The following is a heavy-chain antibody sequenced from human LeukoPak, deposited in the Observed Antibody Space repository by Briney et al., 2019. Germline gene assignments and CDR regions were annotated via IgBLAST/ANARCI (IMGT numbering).Heavy chain of an antibody. CDR1: GGSIRSSSYY. V-gene: IGHV4-39*01. J-gene: IGHJ3*02. Sequence: SETLSLTCSVSGGSIRSSSYYWGWIRQPPGKGLEWIANIYYSGSTYYNPSLKSRLTISADTSKNQFSLNLSSVTAADTAVYYCARRSGSLAFDIWGQGTMVTVSS. CDR3: ARRSGSLAFDI. CDR2: IYYSGST. D-gene: IGHD1-26*01.